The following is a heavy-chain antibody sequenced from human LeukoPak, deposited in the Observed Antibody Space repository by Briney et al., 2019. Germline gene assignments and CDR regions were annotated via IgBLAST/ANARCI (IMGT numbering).Heavy chain of an antibody. CDR1: GGSISSYF. Sequence: SETLSLTCTVSGGSISSYFWSWIRQPPGKGLEWIGYVYYSGSTNYNPSLKSRVTISVDTSKRQFSLKLSSATAEDTAVYYCARVLDLSKRGLAAFDIWGQGTMVTVSS. J-gene: IGHJ3*02. CDR2: VYYSGST. V-gene: IGHV4-59*01. CDR3: ARVLDLSKRGLAAFDI. D-gene: IGHD3-16*01.